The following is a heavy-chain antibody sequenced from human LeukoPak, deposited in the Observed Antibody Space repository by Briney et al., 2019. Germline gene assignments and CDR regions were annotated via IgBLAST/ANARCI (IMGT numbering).Heavy chain of an antibody. D-gene: IGHD2-15*01. CDR3: VRVKGSYFDY. J-gene: IGHJ4*02. Sequence: GGSLRLSCAAPGFPLSSYSINWVRQAPGEGLEWVSYISSSGSAIYYVDSVKGRFTLSRDNAKNSLFLQMNSPRAEDTAVYYCVRVKGSYFDYWGQEALVTVSS. CDR2: ISSSGSAI. V-gene: IGHV3-48*01. CDR1: GFPLSSYS.